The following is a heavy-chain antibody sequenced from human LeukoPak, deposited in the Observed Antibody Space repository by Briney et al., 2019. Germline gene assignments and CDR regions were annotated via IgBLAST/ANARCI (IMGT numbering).Heavy chain of an antibody. V-gene: IGHV6-1*01. CDR2: TYYRSKWSD. D-gene: IGHD4-23*01. CDR3: ARETVVYYYYGMDV. Sequence: SQTLSLTCAISGDSVSSNRNWIRQSPSRGLEWLGRTYYRSKWSDDYVVSVKSRKVINPDTSKNQFSLQLSSVTPDDTAVYYCARETVVYYYYGMDVWGQGTTVTVSS. CDR1: GDSVSSN. J-gene: IGHJ6*02.